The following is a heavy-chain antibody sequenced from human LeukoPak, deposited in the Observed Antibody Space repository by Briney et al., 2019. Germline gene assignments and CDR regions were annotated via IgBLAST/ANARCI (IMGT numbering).Heavy chain of an antibody. Sequence: GASVKVSCKASGYTFTSYYMHWVRQAPGQGLEWMGIINPSGGSTSYAQKFQGRVTMTRDTSTSTVYMELSSLRSEDTAVYYCAGDLMGGSSYSYYYYYYGMDVWGQGTTVTVSS. V-gene: IGHV1-46*01. J-gene: IGHJ6*02. CDR2: INPSGGST. CDR3: AGDLMGGSSYSYYYYYYGMDV. D-gene: IGHD2-15*01. CDR1: GYTFTSYY.